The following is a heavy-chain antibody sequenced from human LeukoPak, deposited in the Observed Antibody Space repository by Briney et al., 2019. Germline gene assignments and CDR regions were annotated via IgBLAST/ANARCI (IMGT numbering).Heavy chain of an antibody. V-gene: IGHV4-38-2*02. D-gene: IGHD3-22*01. J-gene: IGHJ4*02. CDR1: GYSISSGYY. CDR3: ARVDDSSGYYPDYFDY. CDR2: IYHSGST. Sequence: SETLSLTCTVSGYSISSGYYWGWIRQPPGKGLEWIGSIYHSGSTYYNPSLKSRVTISVDTSKNQFSLKLSSVTAADTAVYYCARVDDSSGYYPDYFDYWGQGTLVTVSS.